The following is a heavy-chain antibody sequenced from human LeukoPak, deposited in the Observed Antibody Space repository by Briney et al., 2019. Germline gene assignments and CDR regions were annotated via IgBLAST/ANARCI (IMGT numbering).Heavy chain of an antibody. CDR2: ISGSGGST. Sequence: PGGSLRLSCVASGFTFSSYAMSWVRQAPGKGLEWVSAISGSGGSTYYADSVKGRFTISRDNSKNTLYLQMNSLRAEDTAVYYCARAATGYSSTYYFDYWGQGTLVTVSS. CDR1: GFTFSSYA. CDR3: ARAATGYSSTYYFDY. V-gene: IGHV3-23*01. D-gene: IGHD6-13*01. J-gene: IGHJ4*02.